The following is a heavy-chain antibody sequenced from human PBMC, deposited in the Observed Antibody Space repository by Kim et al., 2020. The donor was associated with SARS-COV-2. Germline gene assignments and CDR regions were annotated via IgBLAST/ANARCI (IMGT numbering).Heavy chain of an antibody. Sequence: SETLSLTCTVSGGSISRYYWSWIRQPPGKGLEWIGYIYYSGSTNYNPSLKSRVTISLDTSKNQFSLKLSSVTAADTAVYYCAREAYGDYGGGYFDYWGQGTLVTVSS. J-gene: IGHJ4*02. CDR3: AREAYGDYGGGYFDY. V-gene: IGHV4-59*13. CDR2: IYYSGST. D-gene: IGHD4-17*01. CDR1: GGSISRYY.